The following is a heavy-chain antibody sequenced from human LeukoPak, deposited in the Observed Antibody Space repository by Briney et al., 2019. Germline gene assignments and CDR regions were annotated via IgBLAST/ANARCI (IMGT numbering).Heavy chain of an antibody. Sequence: AASVKVSCKASGYTFTSYGISWVRQAPGQGLEWMGWINPNSGGTNYAQKFYARVTMTRDTSISTAYMELSRLRSDDTAVFYCARSPDILTGENFDYWGQGTLVTVSS. CDR1: GYTFTSYG. CDR3: ARSPDILTGENFDY. J-gene: IGHJ4*02. CDR2: INPNSGGT. D-gene: IGHD3-9*01. V-gene: IGHV1-2*02.